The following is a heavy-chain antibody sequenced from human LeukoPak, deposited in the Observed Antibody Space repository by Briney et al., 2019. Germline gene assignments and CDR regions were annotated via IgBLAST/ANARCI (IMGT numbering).Heavy chain of an antibody. J-gene: IGHJ6*02. CDR1: GASISSSSYF. V-gene: IGHV4-39*07. D-gene: IGHD6-19*01. Sequence: PAETQPLTCTVSGASISSSSYFWGWIRQPPGKGLECIGNMYYNGRNYYQPSPKSRVSVSVDTSKNQFSQKLSSVTAADTAVYYCARDSAVAGDSYGMDVWGQG. CDR3: ARDSAVAGDSYGMDV. CDR2: MYYNGRN.